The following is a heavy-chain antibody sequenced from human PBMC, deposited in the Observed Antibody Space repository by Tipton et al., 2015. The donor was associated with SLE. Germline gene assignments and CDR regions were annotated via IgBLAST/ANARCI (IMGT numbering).Heavy chain of an antibody. D-gene: IGHD3-9*01. Sequence: TLSLTCIVSGGSISSYYWGWIRQPAGKGLGWIGRIYTSESTNYNPSLKSRVTISVDTSKKQFSLKLSSVTAADTAVYYCARQTGYYPDWGQGTLVTVSS. J-gene: IGHJ4*02. CDR1: GGSISSYY. CDR2: IYTSEST. V-gene: IGHV4-4*07. CDR3: ARQTGYYPD.